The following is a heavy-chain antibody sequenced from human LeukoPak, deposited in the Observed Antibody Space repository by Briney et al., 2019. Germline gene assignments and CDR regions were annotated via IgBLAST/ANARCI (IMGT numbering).Heavy chain of an antibody. CDR2: INSDGSST. D-gene: IGHD3-10*01. J-gene: IGHJ4*02. V-gene: IGHV3-74*01. CDR3: TRDRVYYYGSGSYWGPDY. CDR1: GFTFSSYW. Sequence: GGSLRLSCAASGFTFSSYWRHWVGQAPGKGVGGVSGINSDGSSTNYADSVKGGLIIYRENDKKTLYVQMNRLRDEDRAVCYCTRDRVYYYGSGSYWGPDYWGQGTLVTVSS.